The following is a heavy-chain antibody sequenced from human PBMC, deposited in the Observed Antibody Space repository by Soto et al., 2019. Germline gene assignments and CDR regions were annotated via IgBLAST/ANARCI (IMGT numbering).Heavy chain of an antibody. V-gene: IGHV2-26*01. J-gene: IGHJ5*02. CDR2: IDSSGEK. CDR1: GLSITDSEMG. Sequence: QVTLKESGPVLVNSTETLTLRCTVSGLSITDSEMGVSWIRQPPGQPLAWLAHIDSSGEKSYRTFLKNRLAISKDTSNSQIVLTMTNMDPADTATYFCARKPLAVAVSPWFDPWGQEIPVTVSS. CDR3: ARKPLAVAVSPWFDP. D-gene: IGHD2-21*01.